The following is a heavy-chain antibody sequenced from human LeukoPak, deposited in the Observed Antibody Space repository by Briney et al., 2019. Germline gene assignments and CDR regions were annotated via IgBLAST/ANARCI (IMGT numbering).Heavy chain of an antibody. CDR1: GFTFTNAW. D-gene: IGHD3-22*01. CDR3: ATDFDRMDV. J-gene: IGHJ6*02. V-gene: IGHV3-15*01. Sequence: GGSLRLSCAASGFTFTNAWMSWVRQASGKGLEWVGRIKSKTVGGTTDYAAPVKGRFTISRDDSKNTLYLQMNSLKTEDTAVYYCATDFDRMDVWGQGTTVTVSS. CDR2: IKSKTVGGTT.